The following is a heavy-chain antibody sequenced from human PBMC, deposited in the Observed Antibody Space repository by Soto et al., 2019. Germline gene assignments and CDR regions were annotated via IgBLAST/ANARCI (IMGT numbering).Heavy chain of an antibody. D-gene: IGHD2-15*01. Sequence: SETLSLTCTVSDGSIRNVYWIWIRQPPGKGLEWIGFIFHSGNAKYSPSLKSRVTISVDTSKNQLSLSLKSVTAADTAVYFCARAHAPTLPFDFWGQGTLVTVSS. J-gene: IGHJ4*02. CDR3: ARAHAPTLPFDF. CDR1: DGSIRNVY. V-gene: IGHV4-59*01. CDR2: IFHSGNA.